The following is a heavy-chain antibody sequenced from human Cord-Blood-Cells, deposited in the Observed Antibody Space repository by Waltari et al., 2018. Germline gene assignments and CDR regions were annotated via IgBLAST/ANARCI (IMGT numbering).Heavy chain of an antibody. Sequence: QLQLQESGPGLVKPSETLSRTCTVPGGTIRSSSYYWGCTHQTPGKGLEWIGSIYYSGNTYYNPSLKSRVNISVDTSKNQFSLKLSSVTAADTAVYYCARQRRFASGPTVATIDYWGQGTLVTVSS. J-gene: IGHJ4*02. CDR1: GGTIRSSSYY. D-gene: IGHD5-12*01. CDR3: ARQRRFASGPTVATIDY. CDR2: IYYSGNT. V-gene: IGHV4-39*01.